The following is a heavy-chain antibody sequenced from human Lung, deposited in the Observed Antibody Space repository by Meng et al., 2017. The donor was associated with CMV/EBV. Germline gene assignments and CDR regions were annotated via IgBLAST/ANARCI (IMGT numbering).Heavy chain of an antibody. Sequence: ASVXVSCKASDYSFTSYGISWVRQAPGQGLEWMGWINTYKGNTNYAQKFQGRVTMTAETSTSTVYMEVRGLRFDDTAIYYCARSITIYRIDVWGLGTAVTFSS. V-gene: IGHV1-18*01. CDR1: DYSFTSYG. D-gene: IGHD3-3*01. CDR3: ARSITIYRIDV. J-gene: IGHJ6*02. CDR2: INTYKGNT.